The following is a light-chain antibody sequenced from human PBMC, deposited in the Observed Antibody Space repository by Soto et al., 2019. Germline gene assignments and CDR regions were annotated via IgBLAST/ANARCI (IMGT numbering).Light chain of an antibody. CDR3: QQYNSYSVT. J-gene: IGKJ5*01. CDR2: DAS. CDR1: QGITTY. V-gene: IGKV1D-8*03. Sequence: VIWMTQSPSFLSASTGGRVTISCRLSQGITTYLAWSQQKPGKAPEILIFDASSLESGTPSRFSGRRSGTQFTLTISSLQPDDFATYYCQQYNSYSVTFGQGTRLEI.